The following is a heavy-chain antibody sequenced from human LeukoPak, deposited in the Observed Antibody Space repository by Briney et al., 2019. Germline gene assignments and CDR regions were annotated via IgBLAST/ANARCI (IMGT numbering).Heavy chain of an antibody. Sequence: SETLSLTCTVSGGSISSYSYYWGWIRKPQGKGLEGIGSIYYSGSTYYNPSLKSRVTISVDTSKNQFSLKLSSVTATDMAVYYCARDGAPAITMIRGDNWFDPWGQGTLVTVSS. D-gene: IGHD3-10*01. J-gene: IGHJ5*02. CDR1: GGSISSYSYY. V-gene: IGHV4-39*07. CDR2: IYYSGST. CDR3: ARDGAPAITMIRGDNWFDP.